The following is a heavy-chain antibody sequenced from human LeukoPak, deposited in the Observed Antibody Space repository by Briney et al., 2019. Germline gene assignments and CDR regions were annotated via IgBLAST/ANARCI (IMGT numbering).Heavy chain of an antibody. CDR3: ARDGQNGSPYATDV. Sequence: PGGSLRLSCAASGFTFRSHGMHWVRQAPGKGLEWVAGIWYDGSNEDYADSVKGRFTISRDNSKNTLYLQMNSLRVEDAAVYYCARDGQNGSPYATDVWGQGTMVTVSS. CDR1: GFTFRSHG. CDR2: IWYDGSNE. V-gene: IGHV3-33*01. J-gene: IGHJ6*02. D-gene: IGHD3-10*01.